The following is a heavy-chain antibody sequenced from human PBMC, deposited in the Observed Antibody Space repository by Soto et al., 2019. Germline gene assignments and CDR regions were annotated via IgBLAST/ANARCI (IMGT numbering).Heavy chain of an antibody. J-gene: IGHJ4*02. Sequence: TLSLTCSVSGGSISTVGHYWAWIRQPPGKGLEWIGSIYHTGSTYYSKSLRSRLTMSVDTSKSQFSLRLSSVTAADTAVYYCARATGTLRSRNCDYWGQGSLVTVSS. CDR1: GGSISTVGHY. V-gene: IGHV4-31*03. D-gene: IGHD1-1*01. CDR2: IYHTGST. CDR3: ARATGTLRSRNCDY.